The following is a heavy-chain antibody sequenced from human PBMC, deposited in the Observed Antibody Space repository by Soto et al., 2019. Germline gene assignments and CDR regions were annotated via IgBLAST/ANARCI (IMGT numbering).Heavy chain of an antibody. Sequence: QVQLVESGGGVVQPGRSLRLSCAASGFTFSSFGMHWVRQVPGKGLEWVALISYDGSKKYYADSVKGRFTISRDKSKNTLYLQINSLRVEDTAVHYCAKDRGWSSADLDYWGQGTLVTVSS. D-gene: IGHD6-19*01. V-gene: IGHV3-30*18. J-gene: IGHJ4*02. CDR1: GFTFSSFG. CDR2: ISYDGSKK. CDR3: AKDRGWSSADLDY.